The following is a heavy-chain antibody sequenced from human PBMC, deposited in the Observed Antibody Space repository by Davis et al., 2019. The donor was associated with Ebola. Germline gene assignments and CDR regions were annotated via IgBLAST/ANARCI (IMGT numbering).Heavy chain of an antibody. CDR1: GFTFSSHG. D-gene: IGHD3-16*01. CDR2: IGDNGRTT. J-gene: IGHJ2*01. CDR3: AKEGAWGNWYLDL. V-gene: IGHV3-30*18. Sequence: PGGSLRLSCAASGFTFSSHGMHWVRQAPGKGLEWVAVIGDNGRTTFYADSAKGRFTLSRDNFKNTLDLQMNGLRPEDTAVYYCAKEGAWGNWYLDLWGRGTLVTVSS.